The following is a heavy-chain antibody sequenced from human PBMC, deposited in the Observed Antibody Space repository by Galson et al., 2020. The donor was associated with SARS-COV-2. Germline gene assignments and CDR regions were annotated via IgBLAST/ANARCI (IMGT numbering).Heavy chain of an antibody. CDR3: AAPSGPRNTEPRFDD. CDR2: IYYSGNT. V-gene: IGHV4-39*01. D-gene: IGHD1-1*01. J-gene: IGHJ4*02. Sequence: SETLSLTCTVSGGSISSRPYYWGWIRQPPGKGLEWIGSIYYSGNTYYNPSRKSRVTISVDTSKNQFSLKVTSVTAADTAVYYCAAPSGPRNTEPRFDDWGRGTLVTVSS. CDR1: GGSISSRPYY.